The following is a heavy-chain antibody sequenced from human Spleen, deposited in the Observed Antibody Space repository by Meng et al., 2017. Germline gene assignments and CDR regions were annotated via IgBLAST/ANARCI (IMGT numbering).Heavy chain of an antibody. V-gene: IGHV3-15*01. CDR3: TWDDKAVSDY. CDR2: IKGNTDGGTA. J-gene: IGHJ4*02. D-gene: IGHD1-26*01. Sequence: VNLGEAGGDLVKPGGPLRLACAASGFSFNNAWMSWARQAPGKGLEWVGRIKGNTDGGTAEYAAPVTGRFTISRDDSKSTLYLQMSGLRIDDTGVYYCTWDDKAVSDYWGQGTLVTVSS. CDR1: GFSFNNAW.